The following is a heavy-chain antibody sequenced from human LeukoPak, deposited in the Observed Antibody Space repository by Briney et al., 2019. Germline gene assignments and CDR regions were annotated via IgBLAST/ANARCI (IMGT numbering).Heavy chain of an antibody. CDR2: ISSSSYI. D-gene: IGHD6-6*01. Sequence: GGSLRLSCAASGFTFSSYSMNWVRQAPGKGLEWVSSISSSSYIYYADSVKGRFTISRDNAKNSLYLQMNSLRAEDTAVYYCARAKRGSSSSYYMDVWGKGTTVTVSS. CDR3: ARAKRGSSSSYYMDV. J-gene: IGHJ6*03. V-gene: IGHV3-21*01. CDR1: GFTFSSYS.